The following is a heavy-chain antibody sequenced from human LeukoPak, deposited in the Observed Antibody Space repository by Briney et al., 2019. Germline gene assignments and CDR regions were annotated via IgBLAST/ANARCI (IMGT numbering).Heavy chain of an antibody. D-gene: IGHD3-22*01. J-gene: IGHJ4*02. Sequence: GGSLRLSCAASGFTFSSYAMSWVRQAPGKGLEWVSAISGSGGSTYYADSVKGRFTISRDNSKNTLYLQMNGLRAEDTAVYYCAKDLDMIVVVILLDYWGQGTLVTVSS. V-gene: IGHV3-23*01. CDR1: GFTFSSYA. CDR3: AKDLDMIVVVILLDY. CDR2: ISGSGGST.